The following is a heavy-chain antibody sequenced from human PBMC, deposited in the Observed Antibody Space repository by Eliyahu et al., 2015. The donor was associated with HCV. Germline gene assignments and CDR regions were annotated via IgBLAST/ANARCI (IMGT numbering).Heavy chain of an antibody. CDR1: TSYG. D-gene: IGHD3-22*01. J-gene: IGHJ1*01. CDR2: ISSFNGDT. V-gene: IGHV1-18*04. CDR3: ARDTGGLIEF. Sequence: TSYGISWVRQAPGQGLEWMGRISSFNGDTNYVARFQDRVTMTTDTSTTTADLELRSLTSDDTALYFCARDTGGLIEFWGQGTLVTVSS.